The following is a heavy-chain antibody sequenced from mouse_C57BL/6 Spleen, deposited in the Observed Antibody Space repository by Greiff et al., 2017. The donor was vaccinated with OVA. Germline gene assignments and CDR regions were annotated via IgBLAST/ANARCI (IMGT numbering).Heavy chain of an antibody. CDR1: GYAFSSYW. CDR3: ARGGHYGSSDFDY. D-gene: IGHD1-1*01. CDR2: IYPGDGDT. J-gene: IGHJ2*01. V-gene: IGHV1-80*01. Sequence: VQLQQSGAELVKPGASVKISCKASGYAFSSYWMNWVKQRPGKGLEWIGQIYPGDGDTNYNGKFKGKATLTADKSSSTAYMQLSSLTSEDSAVYFCARGGHYGSSDFDYWGQGTTLTVSS.